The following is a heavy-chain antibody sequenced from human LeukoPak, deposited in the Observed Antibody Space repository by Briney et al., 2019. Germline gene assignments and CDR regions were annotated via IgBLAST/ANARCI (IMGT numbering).Heavy chain of an antibody. CDR2: IIPIFGTA. CDR1: GGTFSSYA. J-gene: IGHJ5*02. V-gene: IGHV1-69*05. D-gene: IGHD2-2*01. Sequence: SVKVSCKASGGTFSSYAISWVRQAPGQGLEWMGGIIPIFGTANYAQEFQGRVTITTDESTSTAYMELSSLRSEDTAVYYCARMEAVLVPAAYNWFDPWGQGTLVTVSS. CDR3: ARMEAVLVPAAYNWFDP.